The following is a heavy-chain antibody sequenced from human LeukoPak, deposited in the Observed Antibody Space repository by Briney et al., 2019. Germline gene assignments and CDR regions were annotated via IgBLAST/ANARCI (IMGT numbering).Heavy chain of an antibody. CDR2: ISYDGSNK. D-gene: IGHD1-26*01. J-gene: IGHJ5*02. Sequence: AGSLSLSCAASGFTFSSYDMHWVRQAPGKGLEWVADISYDGSNKYPADAVNGHLTTSRDNSTNSLYLQMNSRRAEDTSVYDCARAPSTNGIRCDPWGQRTLVTVSS. V-gene: IGHV3-30-3*01. CDR3: ARAPSTNGIRCDP. CDR1: GFTFSSYD.